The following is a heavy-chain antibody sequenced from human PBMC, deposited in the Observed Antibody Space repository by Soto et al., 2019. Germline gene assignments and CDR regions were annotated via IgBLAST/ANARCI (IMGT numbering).Heavy chain of an antibody. CDR1: GGSISSSSYY. V-gene: IGHV4-39*01. CDR3: ARASGFGELSAYYYYGTDV. D-gene: IGHD3-10*01. J-gene: IGHJ6*02. Sequence: PSETLSLTCTVSGGSISSSSYYWGWIRQPPGKGLEWIGSIYYSGSTYYNPSLKSRVTISVDTSKNQFSLKLSSVTAADTAVYYCARASGFGELSAYYYYGTDVWGQGTTVTV. CDR2: IYYSGST.